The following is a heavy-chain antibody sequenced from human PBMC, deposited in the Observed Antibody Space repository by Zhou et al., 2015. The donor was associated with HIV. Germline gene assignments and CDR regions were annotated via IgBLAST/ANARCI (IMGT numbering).Heavy chain of an antibody. Sequence: QVQLVQSGAEVKKPGSSVKVSCKASGGTFSNYAISWVRQAPGQGLEWMGGIIPIFATANYAQKFQDRVTITADESTSTVYMELRSLRSEGTAVYYCARGPITMVRGAPRYYSGMDVWGQGTTVTVSS. V-gene: IGHV1-69*12. CDR2: IIPIFATA. CDR3: ARGPITMVRGAPRYYSGMDV. J-gene: IGHJ6*02. D-gene: IGHD3-10*01. CDR1: GGTFSNYA.